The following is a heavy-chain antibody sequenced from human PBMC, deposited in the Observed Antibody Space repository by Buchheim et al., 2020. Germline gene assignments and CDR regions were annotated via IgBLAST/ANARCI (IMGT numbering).Heavy chain of an antibody. V-gene: IGHV4-31*03. CDR2: IYSSGST. Sequence: QVQLQESGPGLVKPSQTLSLTCTVSGGSISSGGYYWSWIRQHPGKGLEWIGYIYSSGSTYYNPSLKSRVTISVDTSKHQLSLKRSSVTAADTAVYYCARDSMATTRSYWYFDLWGRGTL. J-gene: IGHJ2*01. CDR1: GGSISSGGYY. CDR3: ARDSMATTRSYWYFDL. D-gene: IGHD5-24*01.